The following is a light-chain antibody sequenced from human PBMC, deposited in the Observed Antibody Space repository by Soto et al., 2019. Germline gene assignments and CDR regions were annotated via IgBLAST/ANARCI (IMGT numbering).Light chain of an antibody. CDR2: DVS. CDR1: SSDVGGYNY. Sequence: QSVLTQPASVSGSPGQSITISCTGTSSDVGGYNYVSWYQQHPGKAPKLMIYDVSNRPSGVSNRFSGAKSGNTASLTISGLQAEDEADYYCSSYTSSSTLGGVFGGGTKLTVL. J-gene: IGLJ3*02. V-gene: IGLV2-14*01. CDR3: SSYTSSSTLGGV.